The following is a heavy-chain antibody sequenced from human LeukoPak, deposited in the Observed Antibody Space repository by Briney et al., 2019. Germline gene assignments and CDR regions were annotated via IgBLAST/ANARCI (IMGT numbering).Heavy chain of an antibody. V-gene: IGHV3-48*03. CDR3: AREGGGYYLAY. Sequence: SGGSLRLSCAASGFTFSSYEMNWVRQAPGKGLEWVSYISSSGSTIYYADSVKGRFTISRDNAKNSLYLQMNSLRAEDTAVYYCAREGGGYYLAYWGQGTLVTVSS. CDR2: ISSSGSTI. D-gene: IGHD3-22*01. CDR1: GFTFSSYE. J-gene: IGHJ4*02.